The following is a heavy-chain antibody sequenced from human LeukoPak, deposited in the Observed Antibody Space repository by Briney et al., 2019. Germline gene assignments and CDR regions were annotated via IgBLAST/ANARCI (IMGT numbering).Heavy chain of an antibody. D-gene: IGHD3-22*01. V-gene: IGHV3-23*01. J-gene: IGHJ3*02. CDR2: ISGSGGST. Sequence: GGSLRLSCTVSGFIVSINSMSWVRQAPGKGLDWVSAISGSGGSTYYADSVKGRFSISRDNSKNTLYLQMNSLRAEDTAVYYCAKGGFTMIVVTAFDIWGQGTMVTVSS. CDR1: GFIVSINS. CDR3: AKGGFTMIVVTAFDI.